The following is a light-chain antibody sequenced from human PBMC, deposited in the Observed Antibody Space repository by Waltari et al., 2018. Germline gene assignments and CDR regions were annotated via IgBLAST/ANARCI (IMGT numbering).Light chain of an antibody. CDR3: CSYAASYVV. CDR1: TSDVGGFPY. V-gene: IGLV2-11*01. CDR2: DVS. Sequence: QSALTQPRPASRSPGPSLPIPCTGATSDVGGFPYVSWYQQQPGKAPKLMIYDVSKRPSGVPDRFSGSKSGYTASLTISGLQAEDEADYFCCSYAASYVVFGGGTKLTVL. J-gene: IGLJ2*01.